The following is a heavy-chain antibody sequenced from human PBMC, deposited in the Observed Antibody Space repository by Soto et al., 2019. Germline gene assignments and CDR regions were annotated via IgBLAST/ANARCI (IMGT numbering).Heavy chain of an antibody. D-gene: IGHD6-19*01. CDR1: GGTFSSYA. CDR2: IIPIFGTA. Sequence: WASVKVSCKASGGTFSSYAISWVRQAPGQGLEWMGGIIPIFGTANYAQKFQGRVTITADESTSTAYMELSSLRSEDTAVYYCARVQSGWSSLPYYYYYGMDVWGQGTTVTVSS. CDR3: ARVQSGWSSLPYYYYYGMDV. V-gene: IGHV1-69*13. J-gene: IGHJ6*02.